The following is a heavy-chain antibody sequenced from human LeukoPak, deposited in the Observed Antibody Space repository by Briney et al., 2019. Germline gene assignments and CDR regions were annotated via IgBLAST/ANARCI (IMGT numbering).Heavy chain of an antibody. J-gene: IGHJ6*03. CDR1: GFTFSSFA. D-gene: IGHD7-27*01. Sequence: SGGSLRLSCAVSGFTFSSFAMTWVRQAPGMGLEWVSTIGGSGGGTWYADSVKGRFTISRDDSKNTLYLEMNSLRGEDTAEYYCAKGGDVRVQYYYWHLDAWGKPTTVT. CDR3: AKGGDVRVQYYYWHLDA. V-gene: IGHV3-23*01. CDR2: IGGSGGGT.